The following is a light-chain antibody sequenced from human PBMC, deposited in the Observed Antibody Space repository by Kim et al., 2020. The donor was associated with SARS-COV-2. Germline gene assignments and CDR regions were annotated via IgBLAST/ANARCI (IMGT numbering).Light chain of an antibody. V-gene: IGKV3-20*01. J-gene: IGKJ1*01. Sequence: ELVLTQSPGTLSLSPGERATLSCRASQTIGGTYLAWYQQKPGQVPRLFICGASNRAGGVPDRFSASGCGTDLTLTISRLEPEDSEVYFCQWYGRSPLPTFGQGTKVDIK. CDR3: QWYGRSPLPT. CDR1: QTIGGTY. CDR2: GAS.